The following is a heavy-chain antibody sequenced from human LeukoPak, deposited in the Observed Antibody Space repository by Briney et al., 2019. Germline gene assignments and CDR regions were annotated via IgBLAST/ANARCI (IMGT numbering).Heavy chain of an antibody. Sequence: LPGGSLRLSCAASGFTFSSYAMSWVRQAPGKGLEWVSAISGSGGSTYYADSVKGRLTISRDNSKNTLYLQMNSLRAEDTAVYYCALGLRGYCSSTSCYMYYFDYWGQGTLVTVSS. D-gene: IGHD2-2*02. V-gene: IGHV3-23*01. CDR2: ISGSGGST. CDR1: GFTFSSYA. CDR3: ALGLRGYCSSTSCYMYYFDY. J-gene: IGHJ4*02.